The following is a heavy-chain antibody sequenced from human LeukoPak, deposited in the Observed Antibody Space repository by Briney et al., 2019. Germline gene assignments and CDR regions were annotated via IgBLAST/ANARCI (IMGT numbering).Heavy chain of an antibody. CDR1: GFTFSDYY. D-gene: IGHD3-10*01. Sequence: AGGSLRLSCAASGFTFSDYYMSWIRQAPGKGLEWVSYISSGGTIINYAGSVKGRFTISSDNAENSLYLQMNNLRPEDTAVYYCARAFYGSGSASYFQHWGQGTLVTVSS. V-gene: IGHV3-11*01. J-gene: IGHJ1*01. CDR2: ISSGGTII. CDR3: ARAFYGSGSASYFQH.